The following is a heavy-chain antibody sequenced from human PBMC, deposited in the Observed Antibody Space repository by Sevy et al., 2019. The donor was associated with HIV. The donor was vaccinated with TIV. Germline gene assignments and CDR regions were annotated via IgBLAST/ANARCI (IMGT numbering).Heavy chain of an antibody. V-gene: IGHV3-7*01. D-gene: IGHD3-16*02. CDR1: GFTFSSYW. CDR3: ASEEVSYYDYVWVSYRYTVEWPIFDV. CDR2: IKQDGSEK. Sequence: GGSLRLSCAASGFTFSSYWMSWVRQAPGKGLEWVANIKQDGSEKYYVDSLKDRFSISRDNAMNSLYLQMNNLRGEEPAVYHCASEEVSYYDYVWVSYRYTVEWPIFDVWGHGTLVTVSS. J-gene: IGHJ4*03.